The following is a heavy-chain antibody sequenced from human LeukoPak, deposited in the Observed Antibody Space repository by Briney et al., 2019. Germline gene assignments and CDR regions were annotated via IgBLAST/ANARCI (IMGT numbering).Heavy chain of an antibody. Sequence: PGGSLRLSCAASGFTFSDYYMSWIRQAPGKGLEWVSYISSSGSTIYYADSVKGRFTISRDNAKNSLSLQMNSLRAEDTAVYYCARLRQQLVHPGWFDPWGQGTLVTVSS. CDR1: GFTFSDYY. CDR2: ISSSGSTI. J-gene: IGHJ5*02. CDR3: ARLRQQLVHPGWFDP. V-gene: IGHV3-11*01. D-gene: IGHD6-13*01.